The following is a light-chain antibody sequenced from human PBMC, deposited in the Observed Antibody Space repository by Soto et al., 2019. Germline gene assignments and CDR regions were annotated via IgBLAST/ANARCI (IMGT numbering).Light chain of an antibody. V-gene: IGKV3-11*01. J-gene: IGKJ1*01. CDR3: QQRSNWPRT. CDR2: DAS. Sequence: EIVLTQSPATLSLSPGERATLSCRASQSISSYLAWYQQKRGQPPRLLIYDASNRATGIPARFGGSGSGTDFTLTVSSLEPEDFAVYYCQQRSNWPRTFGQGTRVEIK. CDR1: QSISSY.